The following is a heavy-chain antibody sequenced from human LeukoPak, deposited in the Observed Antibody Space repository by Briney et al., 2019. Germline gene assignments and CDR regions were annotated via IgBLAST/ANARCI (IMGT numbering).Heavy chain of an antibody. J-gene: IGHJ3*02. CDR2: IHYSGST. Sequence: SETLCLSCSVSGVSITTSYWSWIRQPPGKGLEWIGFIHYSGSTNYNPSLKSRATISADTSNNQFSLKVTSVTAADTAVYYCARGYYDSSGYSNTFDIWGQGTTVTVSS. CDR3: ARGYYDSSGYSNTFDI. CDR1: GVSITTSY. D-gene: IGHD3-22*01. V-gene: IGHV4-59*01.